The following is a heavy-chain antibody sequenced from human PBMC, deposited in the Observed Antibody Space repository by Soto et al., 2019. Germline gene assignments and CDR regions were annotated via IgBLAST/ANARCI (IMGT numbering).Heavy chain of an antibody. CDR1: GFTFSSYG. Sequence: PGGSLRLSCAASGFTFSSYGMHWVRQAPGKGLEWVAVISYDGSNKYYADSVEGRFTISGDNAKNSVSLQMNSLTVEDTAIYYCASSGWGASGTPYLDFWGQGTLVTVSS. J-gene: IGHJ4*02. CDR3: ASSGWGASGTPYLDF. CDR2: ISYDGSNK. D-gene: IGHD1-1*01. V-gene: IGHV3-30*03.